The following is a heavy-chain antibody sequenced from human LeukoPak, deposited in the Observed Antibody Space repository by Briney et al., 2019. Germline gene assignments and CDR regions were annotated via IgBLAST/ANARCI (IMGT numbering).Heavy chain of an antibody. D-gene: IGHD3-3*01. CDR1: GGTFSSYA. Sequence: SVKVSCKASGGTFSSYAISWVRQAPGQGLEWMGGIIPIFGTANYAQKFQGRVTITADESTSTAYMELSSLRSEDTAVYYCARDNGFGVVSYWFDPWGQGTLVTVSS. J-gene: IGHJ5*02. V-gene: IGHV1-69*13. CDR3: ARDNGFGVVSYWFDP. CDR2: IIPIFGTA.